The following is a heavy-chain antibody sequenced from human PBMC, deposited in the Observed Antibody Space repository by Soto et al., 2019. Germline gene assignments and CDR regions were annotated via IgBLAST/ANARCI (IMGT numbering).Heavy chain of an antibody. CDR2: INAGNGNT. J-gene: IGHJ5*02. CDR3: TRGPGTTFTYKWFEP. V-gene: IGHV1-3*01. CDR1: GYTFTTYT. Sequence: ASVKVSCNASGYTFTTYTIHWVRQAPGQRLEWMGWINAGNGNTKYSQKFQGRVTITRDTSASTAYMELNSLRSEDTAVYYCTRGPGTTFTYKWFEPWGQGTLVSASS. D-gene: IGHD1-1*01.